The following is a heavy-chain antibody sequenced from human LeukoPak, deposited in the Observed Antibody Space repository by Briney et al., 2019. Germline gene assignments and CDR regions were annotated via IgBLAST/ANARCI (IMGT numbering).Heavy chain of an antibody. D-gene: IGHD4-17*01. CDR1: GFTFSNYS. CDR2: ISSSGSPI. V-gene: IGHV3-48*04. CDR3: ARDLGDYVGYDAFDI. Sequence: AGGSLRLSCAASGFTFSNYSMNWVRQAPGKGLEWVSYISSSGSPIYYADSVKGRFTISRDNAKNSLYLQMNSLRAEDTAVYYCARDLGDYVGYDAFDIWGQGTMVTVSS. J-gene: IGHJ3*02.